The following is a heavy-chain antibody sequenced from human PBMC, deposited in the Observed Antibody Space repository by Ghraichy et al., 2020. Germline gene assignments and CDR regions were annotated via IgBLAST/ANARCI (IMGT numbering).Heavy chain of an antibody. J-gene: IGHJ5*02. CDR2: IYHSGST. Sequence: SQTLSLTCAVSGYSISSGYYWGWIRQPPGKGLEWIGSIYHSGSTYYNPSLKSRVTISVDTSKNQFSLKLSSVTAADTAVYYCARVYSYVKGRGNWFDPWGQGTLVTVSS. CDR3: ARVYSYVKGRGNWFDP. D-gene: IGHD5-18*01. V-gene: IGHV4-38-2*01. CDR1: GYSISSGYY.